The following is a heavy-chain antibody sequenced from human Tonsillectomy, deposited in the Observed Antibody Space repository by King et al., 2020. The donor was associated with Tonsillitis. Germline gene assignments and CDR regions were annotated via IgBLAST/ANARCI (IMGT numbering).Heavy chain of an antibody. D-gene: IGHD5-24*01. CDR3: TKAGDGSPADS. Sequence: VQLVESGGGLVQPGGSLRLSCAASGFTFSSYGMTWVRQAPGKGLEWVSVIYSGGSTTYYADSVKGRFTISRDNSKNTLYLQMNSLRAEDTAVYYCTKAGDGSPADSWGQGTLVTVSS. CDR1: GFTFSSYG. J-gene: IGHJ4*02. V-gene: IGHV3-23*03. CDR2: IYSGGSTT.